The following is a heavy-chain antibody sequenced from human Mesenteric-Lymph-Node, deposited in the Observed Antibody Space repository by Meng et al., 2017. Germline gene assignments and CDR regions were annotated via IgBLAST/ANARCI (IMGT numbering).Heavy chain of an antibody. CDR1: GFTFSDYY. J-gene: IGHJ6*02. Sequence: ESLKISCAASGFTFSDYYMSWIRQAPGKGLEWIGSIYYSGSTYYNPSLKSRVTISVDTSKNQFSLKLSSVTAADTAVYYCARSGRLYGMDVWGQGTTVTVSS. D-gene: IGHD4-11*01. CDR2: IYYSGST. V-gene: IGHV4-38-2*01. CDR3: ARSGRLYGMDV.